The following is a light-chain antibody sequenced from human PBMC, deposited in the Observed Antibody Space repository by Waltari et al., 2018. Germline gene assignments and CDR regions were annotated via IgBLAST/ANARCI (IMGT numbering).Light chain of an antibody. V-gene: IGKV4-1*01. CDR2: WAS. J-gene: IGKJ4*01. CDR1: QSDLFSSNNKNY. Sequence: DVVMTQSPDSLALSLGETAAINCKSSQSDLFSSNNKNYLAWYQQKPGQPPKLLVYWASTRESGVPDRFSGSGSGTDFTLTISSLQAEDVAVYYCQQYYNTPLTFGGGTKVEIQ. CDR3: QQYYNTPLT.